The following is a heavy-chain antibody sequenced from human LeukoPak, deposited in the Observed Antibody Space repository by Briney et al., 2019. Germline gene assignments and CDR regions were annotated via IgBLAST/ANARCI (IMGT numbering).Heavy chain of an antibody. D-gene: IGHD2-2*01. CDR2: ISWNSGSI. CDR1: GFTFDDYA. V-gene: IGHV3-9*01. CDR3: AKDGRCSSISCYAGIGY. Sequence: GGSLRLSCAASGFTFDDYAMHWVRQAPGKGLEWVSGISWNSGSIGYADSVEGRFTISRDNAKNSLYLQMNSLRAEDTALYYCAKDGRCSSISCYAGIGYWGQGTLVTVSS. J-gene: IGHJ4*02.